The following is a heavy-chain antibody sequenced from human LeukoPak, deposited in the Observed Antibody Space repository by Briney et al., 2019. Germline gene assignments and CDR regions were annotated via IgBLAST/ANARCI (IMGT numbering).Heavy chain of an antibody. CDR2: ISYDGSNK. J-gene: IGHJ4*02. CDR3: ARDQASTYYYDSSGYPDY. Sequence: GGSLRLSCAASGFTFSSYAMHWVRQAPGKGLEWVAVISYDGSNKYYADSVKGRFTISRDNSKNTLYLQMNSLRAEDTAVYYCARDQASTYYYDSSGYPDYWGQGTLVTVSS. D-gene: IGHD3-22*01. V-gene: IGHV3-30-3*01. CDR1: GFTFSSYA.